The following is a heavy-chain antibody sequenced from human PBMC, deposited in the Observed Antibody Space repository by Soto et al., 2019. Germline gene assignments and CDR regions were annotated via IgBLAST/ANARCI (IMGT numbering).Heavy chain of an antibody. Sequence: GGSLRLSCAASGFTFSSYGMHWVRQAPGKGLEWVAVIWYDGSNKYYADSVKGRFTISRDNSKNTLYLQMNSLRAEDMAVYYCARDPLQGAVAAPFDYWGQGTLVTVSS. V-gene: IGHV3-33*01. D-gene: IGHD6-19*01. CDR3: ARDPLQGAVAAPFDY. CDR1: GFTFSSYG. J-gene: IGHJ4*02. CDR2: IWYDGSNK.